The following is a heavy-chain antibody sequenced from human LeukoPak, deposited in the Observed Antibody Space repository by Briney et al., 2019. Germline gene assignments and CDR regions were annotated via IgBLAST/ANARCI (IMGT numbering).Heavy chain of an antibody. CDR3: ARHGAPDAFDI. Sequence: GGSLRLSCAGSGFTFSSYKMNWVRQGPGKGLEWVSNIRSSGSTRHYADSVKGRFTISRDNAKNSLYLQMNSLRAEDTAVYYCARHGAPDAFDIWGQGTMVTVSS. V-gene: IGHV3-48*03. D-gene: IGHD4-17*01. J-gene: IGHJ3*02. CDR1: GFTFSSYK. CDR2: IRSSGSTR.